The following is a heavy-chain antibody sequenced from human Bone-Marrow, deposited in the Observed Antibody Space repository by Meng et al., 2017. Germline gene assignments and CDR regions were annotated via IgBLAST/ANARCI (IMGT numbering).Heavy chain of an antibody. CDR3: ARESGSSRFDY. V-gene: IGHV4-4*02. Sequence: QVQLQESGPGLVKPSATLSLTCTVSGGSISSTNWWIWVRQPPGEGLEWIGEIYHSGRTNHNPSLKSRVTISLDKSKNQFSLKLSSVTAADTAVYYCARESGSSRFDYWGQGTLVTVSS. CDR2: IYHSGRT. D-gene: IGHD3-22*01. CDR1: GGSISSTNW. J-gene: IGHJ4*02.